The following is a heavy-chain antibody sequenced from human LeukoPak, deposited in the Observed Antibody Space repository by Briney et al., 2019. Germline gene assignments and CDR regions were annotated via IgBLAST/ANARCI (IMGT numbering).Heavy chain of an antibody. V-gene: IGHV3-48*03. CDR1: GFSFSTYE. Sequence: GGSLRLSCAASGFSFSTYEMNWVRQAPGKGLEWISHISGSGTTIDYTDSVKGRFTISRDNAKKSLYLQMNSLRAEDTAVYYCASDWTVGGQGTLVTVSS. CDR2: ISGSGTTI. CDR3: ASDWTV. D-gene: IGHD3/OR15-3a*01. J-gene: IGHJ4*02.